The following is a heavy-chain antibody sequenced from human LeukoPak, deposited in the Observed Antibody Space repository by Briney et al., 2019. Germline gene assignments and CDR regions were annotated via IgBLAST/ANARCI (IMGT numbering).Heavy chain of an antibody. D-gene: IGHD1-26*01. Sequence: GASVKVSCKASGYIFTAYGMHWIRQAPGQRLEWLAWINAGNGNTGYSQSFQGRITVTRDTSASTAYLELSSLRSEDTAVYYCARVGAEPFDYWGQGTLVTVSS. V-gene: IGHV1-3*01. CDR2: INAGNGNT. CDR1: GYIFTAYG. J-gene: IGHJ4*02. CDR3: ARVGAEPFDY.